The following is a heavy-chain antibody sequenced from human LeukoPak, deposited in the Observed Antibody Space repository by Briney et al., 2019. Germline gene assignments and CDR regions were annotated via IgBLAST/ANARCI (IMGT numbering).Heavy chain of an antibody. J-gene: IGHJ6*03. D-gene: IGHD6-19*01. CDR3: ASTIAVAGIGAYYYMDV. Sequence: GGSLRLSCAASGFTFSSYAMSWVRQAPGKGLEWVSAISGSGGSTYYADSVKGRFTISRDNSKNTLYLQMNSLRAEDTAVYYCASTIAVAGIGAYYYMDVWGKGTTVTISS. V-gene: IGHV3-23*01. CDR1: GFTFSSYA. CDR2: ISGSGGST.